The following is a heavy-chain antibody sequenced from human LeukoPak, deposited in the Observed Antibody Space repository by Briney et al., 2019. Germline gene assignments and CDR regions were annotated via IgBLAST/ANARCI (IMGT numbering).Heavy chain of an antibody. V-gene: IGHV4-59*01. D-gene: IGHD2-2*02. CDR1: GGSISSYY. Sequence: SETLSLTCTVSGGSISSYYWSWIRQPPGKGPEWIGYIYYSGSTNYNPSLKSRVTISVDTSKNQFSLKLSSVTAADTAVYYCARELPAAYMDYWGQGTLVTVSS. J-gene: IGHJ4*02. CDR3: ARELPAAYMDY. CDR2: IYYSGST.